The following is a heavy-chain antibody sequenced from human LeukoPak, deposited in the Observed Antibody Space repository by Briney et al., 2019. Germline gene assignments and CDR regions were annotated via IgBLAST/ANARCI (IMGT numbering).Heavy chain of an antibody. CDR1: GDSISSGSYY. D-gene: IGHD3-10*01. Sequence: PSETLSLTCTVSGDSISSGSYYWSWIRQPAGKGLEWIGRIYTSGSTNYNPSLKSRVTISVDTSKNQFSLKLNSVTAADTAMYYCAREPAGSGNFDYWGQGTLVTVSS. J-gene: IGHJ4*02. V-gene: IGHV4-61*02. CDR3: AREPAGSGNFDY. CDR2: IYTSGST.